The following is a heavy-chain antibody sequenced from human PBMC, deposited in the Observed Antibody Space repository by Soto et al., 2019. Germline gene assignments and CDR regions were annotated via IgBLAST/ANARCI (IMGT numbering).Heavy chain of an antibody. CDR2: FYYSGST. D-gene: IGHD3-10*01. Sequence: QLHLQESGPGVVKSSETLSLTCTVSGGSISSSSYYWGWIRQPPGKGLEWIGSFYYSGSTYYYTSTTGRVNLSGDTSENQISLKLSSVTAADTAVYYCARQVVDGAVTGSGSFDYWGQGTLVTVSS. CDR1: GGSISSSSYY. V-gene: IGHV4-39*01. J-gene: IGHJ4*02. CDR3: ARQVVDGAVTGSGSFDY.